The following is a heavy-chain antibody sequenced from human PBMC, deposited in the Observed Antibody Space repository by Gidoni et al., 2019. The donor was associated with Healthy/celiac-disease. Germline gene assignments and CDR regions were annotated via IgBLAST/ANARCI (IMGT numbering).Heavy chain of an antibody. V-gene: IGHV3-21*01. CDR2: ISSSSSYI. J-gene: IGHJ5*02. CDR3: ARDSDYYDSSGYYFGWFDP. D-gene: IGHD3-22*01. Sequence: EVQLVESGGGLVRPGGSLRLSCAASGLPFSSYCMNWVRQAPGKGLEWVSSISSSSSYIYYADSVKGRFTISRDNAKNSLYLQMNSLRAEDTAVYYCARDSDYYDSSGYYFGWFDPWGQGTLVTVSS. CDR1: GLPFSSYC.